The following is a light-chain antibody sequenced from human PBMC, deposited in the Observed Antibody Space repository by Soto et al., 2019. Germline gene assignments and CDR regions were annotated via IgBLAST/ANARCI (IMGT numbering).Light chain of an antibody. Sequence: QSALTQPRSVCGSPGQSVTVSCIGTSSDVGDYNSVSWYQQHPGKAPKLMIYDVSKRPSGVPDRFSGSKSGNTASLTISGLQAEDEADYYCCSYVGSYSDVFGIGTKVTVL. CDR2: DVS. CDR3: CSYVGSYSDV. CDR1: SSDVGDYNS. J-gene: IGLJ1*01. V-gene: IGLV2-11*01.